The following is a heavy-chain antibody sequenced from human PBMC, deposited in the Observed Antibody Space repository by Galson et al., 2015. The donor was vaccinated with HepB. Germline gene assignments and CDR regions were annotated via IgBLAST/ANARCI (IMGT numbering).Heavy chain of an antibody. V-gene: IGHV3-23*01. CDR3: AKNSGSSWFVPYHFDS. D-gene: IGHD6-13*01. CDR1: RFTFSNYV. CDR2: ISGSGGST. Sequence: FLRLSCAASRFTFSNYVMNWVRQAPGKGLEWVSSISGSGGSTYYAGSVKGRFTISRDNSKNTLYLQMNSLRAEDTAVYYCAKNSGSSWFVPYHFDSWGQGTLVTVSS. J-gene: IGHJ4*02.